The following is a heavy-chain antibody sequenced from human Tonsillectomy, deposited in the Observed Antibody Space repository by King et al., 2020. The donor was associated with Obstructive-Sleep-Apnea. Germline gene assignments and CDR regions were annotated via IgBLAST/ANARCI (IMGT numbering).Heavy chain of an antibody. CDR3: ARVAVAGKFGYFQH. CDR2: IYHSGST. J-gene: IGHJ1*01. Sequence: VQLQESGPGLVKPSETLSLTCTVSGYSISSGYYWGWIRQPPGKGLGWIGSIYHSGSTYYNPSLKSRVTISVDTSKNQFSLKLSSVTAADTAVYYCARVAVAGKFGYFQHWGQGTLVTVSS. D-gene: IGHD6-19*01. CDR1: GYSISSGYY. V-gene: IGHV4-38-2*02.